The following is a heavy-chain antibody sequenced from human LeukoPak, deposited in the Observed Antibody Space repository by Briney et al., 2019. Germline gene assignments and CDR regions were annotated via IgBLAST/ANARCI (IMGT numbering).Heavy chain of an antibody. CDR1: GFTFDDYG. CDR2: INWNGGTT. V-gene: IGHV3-20*04. CDR3: ARDLWGSSSSQLATFDY. Sequence: GGSLRLSCAASGFTFDDYGMAWVRQVPGKGRGWVAGINWNGGTTAYADSVKGRFTISRDNAKNSLYLQMNSLRAEDTAFYYCARDLWGSSSSQLATFDYWGPGTPVTVSS. J-gene: IGHJ4*02. D-gene: IGHD6-6*01.